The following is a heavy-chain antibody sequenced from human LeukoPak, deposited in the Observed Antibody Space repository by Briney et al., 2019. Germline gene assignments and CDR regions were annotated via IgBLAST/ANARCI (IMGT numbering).Heavy chain of an antibody. J-gene: IGHJ5*02. CDR1: GGSISSGDYY. V-gene: IGHV4-30-4*01. Sequence: PSQTLSLTCTVSGGSISSGDYYWSWIRQPPGKGLEWIGYIYYSGSTYYNPSLKSRVTISVDTSKNQFSLKLSSVTAADTAVYYCARGPEDAWVTMIVDINWFDPWGQGTLVTVSS. CDR3: ARGPEDAWVTMIVDINWFDP. D-gene: IGHD3-22*01. CDR2: IYYSGST.